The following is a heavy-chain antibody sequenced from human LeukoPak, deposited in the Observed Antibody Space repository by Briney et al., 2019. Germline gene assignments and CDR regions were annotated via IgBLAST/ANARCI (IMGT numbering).Heavy chain of an antibody. V-gene: IGHV4-61*01. CDR3: ATEPHDYGAGQWS. CDR2: IYYSGST. Sequence: SETLSLTCTVSGGSVSSGRNHWGWIRQPPGKGLEWIGYIYYSGSTNYKPSLKRRATISEDTTQNQFPLIQCTGLDPDTLLYYCATEPHDYGAGQWSRGPVTMVTVSS. CDR1: GGSVSSGRNH. D-gene: IGHD4-17*01. J-gene: IGHJ3*01.